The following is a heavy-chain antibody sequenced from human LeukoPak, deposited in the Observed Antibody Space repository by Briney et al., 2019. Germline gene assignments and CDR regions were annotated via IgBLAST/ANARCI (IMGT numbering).Heavy chain of an antibody. CDR2: ISAYNGNT. Sequence: EASVKVSCKASGYTFTGYYMHWVRQAPGQGLEWMGWISAYNGNTNYAQKLQGRVTMTTDTSTSTAYMELRSLRSDDTAVYYCARDMRSYAFDIWGQGTMVTVSS. D-gene: IGHD3-16*01. V-gene: IGHV1-18*04. CDR3: ARDMRSYAFDI. CDR1: GYTFTGYY. J-gene: IGHJ3*02.